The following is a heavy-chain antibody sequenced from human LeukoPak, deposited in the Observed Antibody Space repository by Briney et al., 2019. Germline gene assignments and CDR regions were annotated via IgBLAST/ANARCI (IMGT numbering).Heavy chain of an antibody. CDR3: ARDPGDGAFDI. CDR1: GGSISSYY. CDR2: IYYSGST. V-gene: IGHV4-59*01. J-gene: IGHJ3*02. Sequence: SETLSLTCTVSGGSISSYYWSWIRQPPGKGLEWIGYIYYSGSTNYNPSLKSRVTISVDTSKNQFSLKLSSVTAADTAVYCCARDPGDGAFDIWGQGTMVTVSS. D-gene: IGHD3-16*01.